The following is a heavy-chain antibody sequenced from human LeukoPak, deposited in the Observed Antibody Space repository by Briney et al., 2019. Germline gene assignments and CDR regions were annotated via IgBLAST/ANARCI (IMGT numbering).Heavy chain of an antibody. CDR1: RLTLSNYW. D-gene: IGHD1-26*01. Sequence: PGGSLRLSCAASRLTLSNYWMDWVRQAPGKGLEWVATIKKDGSEIYYLDSVKGRFTISRGNAKNSLYLQMNILRAEDTAVYYCVNLWEEGVWGLGTLVTVSS. CDR3: VNLWEEGV. V-gene: IGHV3-7*03. CDR2: IKKDGSEI. J-gene: IGHJ4*02.